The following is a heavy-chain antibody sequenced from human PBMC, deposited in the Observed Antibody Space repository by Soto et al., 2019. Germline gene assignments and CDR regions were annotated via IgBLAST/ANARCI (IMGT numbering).Heavy chain of an antibody. CDR2: IYHSGST. V-gene: IGHV4-38-2*01. CDR1: GYSISSGYY. CDR3: ARLEGIAAAGAVNNWFDP. D-gene: IGHD6-13*01. J-gene: IGHJ5*02. Sequence: SETLSLTCAVSGYSISSGYYWGWIRQPPGKGLEWIGSIYHSGSTYYNPSLKSRVTISVDTSKNQSSLKLSSVTAADTAVYYCARLEGIAAAGAVNNWFDPWGQGTLVTVS.